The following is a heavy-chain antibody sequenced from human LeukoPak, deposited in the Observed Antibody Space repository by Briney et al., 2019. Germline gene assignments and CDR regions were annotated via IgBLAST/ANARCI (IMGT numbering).Heavy chain of an antibody. V-gene: IGHV4-31*03. CDR2: IYYSGST. Sequence: SETLSLTCTVSGGSISSGGYYWSWIRQHPGKGLEWIGYIYYSGSTYYNPSLKSRVTISVDTSKNQFSLKLSSVTAADTAVYYCARVLVRGPTFAFDIWGQGTMVTVSS. D-gene: IGHD3-10*01. CDR1: GGSISSGGYY. CDR3: ARVLVRGPTFAFDI. J-gene: IGHJ3*02.